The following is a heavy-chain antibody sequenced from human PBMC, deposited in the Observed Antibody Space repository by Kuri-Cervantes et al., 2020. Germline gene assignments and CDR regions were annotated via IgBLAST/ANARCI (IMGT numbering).Heavy chain of an antibody. CDR3: ARDRWYPNAFDI. CDR2: ISYDGSNK. V-gene: IGHV3-30-3*01. CDR1: GFTFSSYA. J-gene: IGHJ3*02. Sequence: GGSLRLSCAASGFTFSSYAMHWVRQAPGKGLEWVAVISYDGSNKYYADSVKGRFTISRDNSKNTLYLQMNSLRAEDTAVYYCARDRWYPNAFDIWGQGTMVTVSS. D-gene: IGHD4-23*01.